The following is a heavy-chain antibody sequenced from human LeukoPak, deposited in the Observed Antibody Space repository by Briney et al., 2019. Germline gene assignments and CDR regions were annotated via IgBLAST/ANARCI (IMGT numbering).Heavy chain of an antibody. CDR3: ARAPCGGDCYSDY. V-gene: IGHV4-34*12. CDR2: IIHSGST. Sequence: RSSETLSLTCADYGGSFSGYYWSWIRQPPGKGLEWIGEIIHSGSTNYNPSLKSRVTISVDTSKNQFSLKLSSVTAADTAVYYCARAPCGGDCYSDYWGQGTLVTVSS. J-gene: IGHJ4*02. D-gene: IGHD2-21*02. CDR1: GGSFSGYY.